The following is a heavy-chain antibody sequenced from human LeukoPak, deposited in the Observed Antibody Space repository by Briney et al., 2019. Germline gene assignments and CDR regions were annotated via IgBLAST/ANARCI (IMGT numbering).Heavy chain of an antibody. D-gene: IGHD3-10*01. J-gene: IGHJ4*02. Sequence: PGRSLRLSCAASGFTFSSYGMHWVRQAPGKGLEWVAVISYDGSNKYYADSVKGRFTIPRDNSKNTLYLQMNSLRAEDTAVYYCAKMLGGTVLLWFGELEFDYWGQGTLVTVSS. CDR3: AKMLGGTVLLWFGELEFDY. CDR1: GFTFSSYG. CDR2: ISYDGSNK. V-gene: IGHV3-30*18.